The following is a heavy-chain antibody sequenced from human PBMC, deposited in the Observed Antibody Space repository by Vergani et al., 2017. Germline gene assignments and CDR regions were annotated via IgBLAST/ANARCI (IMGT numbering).Heavy chain of an antibody. Sequence: QVQLVQSGAEVKKPGSSVKVSCKASGGTFSSYTISWVRQAPGQGLEWMGRIIPILGIANYAQKFQGRVTITADKSTSTAYMALSSLRSEDTAVYYCARVSAPNAFDIWGQGTMVTVSS. J-gene: IGHJ3*02. V-gene: IGHV1-69*02. CDR2: IIPILGIA. CDR1: GGTFSSYT. CDR3: ARVSAPNAFDI.